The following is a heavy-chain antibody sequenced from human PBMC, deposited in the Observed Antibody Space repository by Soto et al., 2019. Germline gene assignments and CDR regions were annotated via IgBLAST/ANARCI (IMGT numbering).Heavy chain of an antibody. D-gene: IGHD2-15*01. CDR2: ISWNSGSI. V-gene: IGHV3-9*01. CDR1: GFTFDDYA. CDR3: AKGGWQGYYGMDV. Sequence: GGSLRLSCAASGFTFDDYAMHWVRQAPGKGLEWVSGISWNSGSIGYADSVKGRFTISRDNAKNSLYLQMNSLRAEDTALYYCAKGGWQGYYGMDVWGQGTTVTVSS. J-gene: IGHJ6*02.